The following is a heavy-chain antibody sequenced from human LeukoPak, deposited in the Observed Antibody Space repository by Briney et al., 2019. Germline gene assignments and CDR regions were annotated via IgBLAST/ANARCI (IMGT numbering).Heavy chain of an antibody. J-gene: IGHJ4*02. Sequence: PSETLSFTCTVSGGSISSYYWSWIRQPPGKGLEWIGYIYTSGSTDYNPSLKSRVTISVDTSKNQFSLKLSSVTAADTAVYYCARRRWLDGFDYWGQGTLVTVSS. D-gene: IGHD4-23*01. CDR1: GGSISSYY. CDR2: IYTSGST. CDR3: ARRRWLDGFDY. V-gene: IGHV4-4*09.